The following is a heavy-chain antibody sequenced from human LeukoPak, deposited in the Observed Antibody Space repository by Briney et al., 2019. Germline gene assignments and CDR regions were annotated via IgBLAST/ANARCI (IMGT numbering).Heavy chain of an antibody. D-gene: IGHD6-13*01. J-gene: IGHJ4*02. Sequence: PGGSLRLSCAASGFTFSSYAMSWVRQAPGKGLEWVSAISGSGGSTYYADSVKGRFTISRDNAKNSLYLQMNSLRAEDTAVYYCARGGSSWYEPDYWGQGTLVTVSS. CDR3: ARGGSSWYEPDY. CDR2: ISGSGGST. CDR1: GFTFSSYA. V-gene: IGHV3-23*01.